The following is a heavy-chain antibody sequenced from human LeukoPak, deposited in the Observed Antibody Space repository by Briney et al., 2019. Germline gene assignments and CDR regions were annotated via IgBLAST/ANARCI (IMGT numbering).Heavy chain of an antibody. D-gene: IGHD1-14*01. CDR3: ARDAGSETDY. Sequence: PGGSLRLSCAASGFTFSSYAMHWVRQAPGKGLEWVAVISYDGSNKYYADSVKGRFTISRDNSKNTLYLQMNSLRAEDTAVYYCARDAGSETDYWGQGTLVTVSS. V-gene: IGHV3-30-3*01. J-gene: IGHJ4*02. CDR2: ISYDGSNK. CDR1: GFTFSSYA.